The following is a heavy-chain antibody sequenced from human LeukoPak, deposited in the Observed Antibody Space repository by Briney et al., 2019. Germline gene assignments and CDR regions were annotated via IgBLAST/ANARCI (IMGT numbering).Heavy chain of an antibody. J-gene: IGHJ4*02. Sequence: PGGSLRLSCAASGFTFDDYAMHWVRQAPGKGLEWVSGISWNSGSIGYADSVKGRFTISRDNAKNSLYLQMNSLRAEDTALYYCAKDSRFLEWLLSPYFDYWGQGTLVTVSS. CDR2: ISWNSGSI. CDR3: AKDSRFLEWLLSPYFDY. D-gene: IGHD3-3*01. CDR1: GFTFDDYA. V-gene: IGHV3-9*01.